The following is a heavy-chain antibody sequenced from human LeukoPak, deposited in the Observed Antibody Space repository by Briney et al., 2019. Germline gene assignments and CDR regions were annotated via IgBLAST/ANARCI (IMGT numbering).Heavy chain of an antibody. Sequence: PGGSLRLSCVVSGITFSGYSMIWVRQAPGKGLEWLSFMSTSGNTIFYAESVKDRFTISRDNAKKTLYLQMNSLRDEDTAVYYFARDLTYWGQGTLVTVSS. CDR1: GITFSGYS. J-gene: IGHJ4*02. CDR2: MSTSGNTI. V-gene: IGHV3-48*02. CDR3: ARDLTY.